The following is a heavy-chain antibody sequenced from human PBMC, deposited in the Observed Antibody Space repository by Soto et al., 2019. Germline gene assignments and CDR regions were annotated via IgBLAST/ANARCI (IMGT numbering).Heavy chain of an antibody. CDR3: AGLRMDTAMATFDY. CDR1: GGTFSSYA. D-gene: IGHD5-18*01. J-gene: IGHJ4*02. CDR2: IIPIFGTA. V-gene: IGHV1-69*13. Sequence: ASVKVSCKASGGTFSSYAISWVRQAPGQGLEWMGGIIPIFGTANYAQKFQGRVTITADESTSTAYMELSSLRSEDTAVYYCAGLRMDTAMATFDYWGQGTLVTVSS.